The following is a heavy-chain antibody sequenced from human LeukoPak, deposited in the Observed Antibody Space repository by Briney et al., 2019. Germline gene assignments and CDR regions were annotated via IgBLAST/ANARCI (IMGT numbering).Heavy chain of an antibody. CDR3: ARAFTGYSSGGFDY. Sequence: GGSLRLSCAASGFTFSSYAMHWVRQAPGKGLEWVAVISYDGSNKYYADSVKGRFTISRDISKNTLYLQMNSLRAEDTAVYYCARAFTGYSSGGFDYWGQGTLVTVSS. CDR2: ISYDGSNK. J-gene: IGHJ4*02. V-gene: IGHV3-30-3*01. CDR1: GFTFSSYA. D-gene: IGHD6-19*01.